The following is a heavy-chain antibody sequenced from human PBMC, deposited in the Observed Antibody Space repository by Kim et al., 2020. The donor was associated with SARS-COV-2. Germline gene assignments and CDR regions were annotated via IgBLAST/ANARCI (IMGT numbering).Heavy chain of an antibody. J-gene: IGHJ4*02. D-gene: IGHD5-18*01. CDR3: ARHSSLQLWTHPDY. V-gene: IGHV5-10-1*01. Sequence: SPSFQGHVTISADKSISTAYLQWSSLKSSDTAMYYCARHSSLQLWTHPDYWGQGTLVTVSS.